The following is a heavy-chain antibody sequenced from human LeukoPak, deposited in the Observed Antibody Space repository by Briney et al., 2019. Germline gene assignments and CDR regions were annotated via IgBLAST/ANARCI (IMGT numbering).Heavy chain of an antibody. CDR3: AKDLVSSGWSSSLFDP. V-gene: IGHV3-23*01. CDR1: GFTFSSYA. D-gene: IGHD6-19*01. J-gene: IGHJ5*02. CDR2: ISSSSDRM. Sequence: PGGSLRLSCAASGFTFSSYAMNWVRQAPGKGLEWVSGISSSSDRMYYAVSVKGRFTISRDNSKNTLYLQMNSLRAEDAAVYYCAKDLVSSGWSSSLFDPWGQGTLVTVSS.